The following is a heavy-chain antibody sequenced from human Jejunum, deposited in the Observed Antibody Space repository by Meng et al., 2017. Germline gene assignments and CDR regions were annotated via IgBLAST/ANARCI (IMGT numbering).Heavy chain of an antibody. CDR1: GASISDSNW. Sequence: GQLQGPGPGLVQPSGTLSLTCAVSGASISDSNWWSWVRQPPGKGLEWIGEIYHTGTPNYNPSLKSRVTMSLDKSKNQFSLELTSVTAADTAVYYCARDLLGPAIAATGWFDPWGQGTLVTVSS. V-gene: IGHV4-4*02. CDR2: IYHTGTP. J-gene: IGHJ5*02. CDR3: ARDLLGPAIAATGWFDP. D-gene: IGHD6-13*01.